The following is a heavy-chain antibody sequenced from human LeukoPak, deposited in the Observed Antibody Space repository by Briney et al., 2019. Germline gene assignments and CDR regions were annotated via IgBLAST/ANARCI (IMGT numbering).Heavy chain of an antibody. CDR3: ARSYGDATFDY. D-gene: IGHD4-17*01. V-gene: IGHV3-33*01. CDR1: GFTFSSHG. Sequence: GRSLRLSCATSGFTFSSHGFYWVRQAPGKGLEWVAVIWYDGSKKYYADSVKGRSTISRDNSKNTLYLEMNSLRAEDTAVYYCARSYGDATFDYWGQGTLVTVSS. CDR2: IWYDGSKK. J-gene: IGHJ4*02.